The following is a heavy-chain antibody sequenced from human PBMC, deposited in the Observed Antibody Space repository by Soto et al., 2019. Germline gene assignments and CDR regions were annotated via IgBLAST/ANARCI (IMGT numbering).Heavy chain of an antibody. Sequence: GGSLRLSCAASGFTFSSYGMHWVRQAPGKGLEWVAVISYDGSNKYYADSVKGRFTISRDNSKNTLYLQMNSLRAEDTAVYYCAKVVRGVIRYYGMDVWGQGTTVTVS. V-gene: IGHV3-30*18. CDR2: ISYDGSNK. J-gene: IGHJ6*02. CDR1: GFTFSSYG. CDR3: AKVVRGVIRYYGMDV. D-gene: IGHD3-10*01.